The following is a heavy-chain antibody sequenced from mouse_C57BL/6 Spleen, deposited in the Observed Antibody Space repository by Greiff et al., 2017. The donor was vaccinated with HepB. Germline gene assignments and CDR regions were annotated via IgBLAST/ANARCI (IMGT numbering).Heavy chain of an antibody. D-gene: IGHD2-4*01. CDR3: TPVYYDSLAWFAY. CDR2: IYPGNSDT. J-gene: IGHJ3*01. Sequence: VQLKQSGTVLARPGASVKMSCKTSGYTFTSYWMHWVKQRPGQGLEWIGAIYPGNSDTSYNQKFKGKAKLTAVTSASTAYMELSSLTNEDSAVYYCTPVYYDSLAWFAYWGQGTLVTVSA. CDR1: GYTFTSYW. V-gene: IGHV1-5*01.